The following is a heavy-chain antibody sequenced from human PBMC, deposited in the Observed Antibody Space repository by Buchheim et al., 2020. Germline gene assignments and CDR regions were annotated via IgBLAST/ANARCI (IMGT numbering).Heavy chain of an antibody. D-gene: IGHD6-13*01. J-gene: IGHJ5*02. V-gene: IGHV4-31*03. Sequence: QVQLQESGPGLVKSSKTLYLTCTVSGGSISSGGYYWSWIRQHPGKGLEWIGYIYYSGSTYYSPSLKSRVTMSVERSKNHFSLKLSSVTAADTAVYYCSRGGQQLVNFWFDPWGQGTL. CDR3: SRGGQQLVNFWFDP. CDR2: IYYSGST. CDR1: GGSISSGGYY.